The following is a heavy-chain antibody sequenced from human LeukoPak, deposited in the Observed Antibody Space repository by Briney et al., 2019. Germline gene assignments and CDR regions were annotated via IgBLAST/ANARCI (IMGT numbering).Heavy chain of an antibody. CDR3: ARRDISSGWSFDY. V-gene: IGHV4-4*07. CDR1: GGSISNYH. Sequence: SETLSLTCTVSGGSISNYHWRWIRQPAGKGLEWIGQIHTSGSTNYYPPLKSRVTMSIDTPENQLSLTIRSVTAADTAVYYCARRDISSGWSFDYWGQGTLVTVSS. D-gene: IGHD6-19*01. CDR2: IHTSGST. J-gene: IGHJ4*02.